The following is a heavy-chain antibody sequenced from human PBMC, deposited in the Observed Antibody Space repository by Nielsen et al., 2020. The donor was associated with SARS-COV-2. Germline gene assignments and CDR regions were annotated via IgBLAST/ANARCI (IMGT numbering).Heavy chain of an antibody. CDR1: GGSFSGYY. D-gene: IGHD3-10*01. J-gene: IGHJ4*02. CDR3: ARGRGEYYYGSGSYSFGY. Sequence: SETLSLTCAVYGGSFSGYYWSWIRQPPGKGLEWIGEINHSGSTNYNPSLKSRVTISVDTSKNQFSLKLSSVTAADTAVYYCARGRGEYYYGSGSYSFGYRGQGTLVTVSS. V-gene: IGHV4-34*01. CDR2: INHSGST.